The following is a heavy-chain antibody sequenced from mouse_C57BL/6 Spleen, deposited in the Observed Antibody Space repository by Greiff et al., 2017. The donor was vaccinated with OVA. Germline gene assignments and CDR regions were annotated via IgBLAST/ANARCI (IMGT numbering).Heavy chain of an antibody. D-gene: IGHD3-1*01. CDR1: GYSITSGYY. V-gene: IGHV3-6*01. J-gene: IGHJ1*03. Sequence: EVQLLESGPGLVKPSQSLSLTCSVTGYSITSGYYWNWIRQFPGNKLEWMGYISYDGSDNYNTSLKNRISITRDTSKNQFFLKLNSVTTEDTATYYCARGGSYWYFDVWGTGTTVTVSS. CDR2: ISYDGSD. CDR3: ARGGSYWYFDV.